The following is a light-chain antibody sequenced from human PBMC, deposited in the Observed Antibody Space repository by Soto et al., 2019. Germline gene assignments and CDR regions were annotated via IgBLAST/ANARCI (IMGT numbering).Light chain of an antibody. CDR1: QSVSSY. CDR2: DAS. Sequence: EIVLTQSPGTLSVSPGERATLSGMASQSVSSYLAWYQQKPGQAPRLLIYDASNRATGIPARFSGSGSGTDFTLTISSLEPGDFAVYYCQHRSNWPLTFGPGTKVDIK. CDR3: QHRSNWPLT. V-gene: IGKV3-11*01. J-gene: IGKJ3*01.